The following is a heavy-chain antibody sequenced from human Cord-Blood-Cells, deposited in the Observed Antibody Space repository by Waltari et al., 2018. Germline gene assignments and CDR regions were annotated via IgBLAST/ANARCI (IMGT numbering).Heavy chain of an antibody. CDR2: ISSSGSTI. Sequence: EVQLVESGGGLVQPGGSLRLPCEASGFTFSSYQMYWVRQAPGKGLEWVSYISSSGSTIYYADSVKGRFTISRDNAKNSLYLQMNSLRAEDTAVYYCASIPTFDWYFDLWGRGTLVTVSS. CDR1: GFTFSSYQ. D-gene: IGHD2-2*02. CDR3: ASIPTFDWYFDL. V-gene: IGHV3-48*03. J-gene: IGHJ2*01.